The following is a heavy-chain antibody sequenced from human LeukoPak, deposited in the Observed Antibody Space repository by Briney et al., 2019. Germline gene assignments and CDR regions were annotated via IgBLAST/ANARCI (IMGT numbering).Heavy chain of an antibody. D-gene: IGHD3-22*01. J-gene: IGHJ3*02. CDR3: ARLRPCDSSGCDS. CDR2: IYPGDTET. CDR1: GYNFTNYW. Sequence: ESLKISCKCSGYNFTNYWIGWVRQMPGKGLEWMGIIYPGDTETRYSPSFKGQVTISVDKSISTAYLQWSSLKASDIAIYYCARLRPCDSSGCDSWGQGRMVTVSS. V-gene: IGHV5-51*01.